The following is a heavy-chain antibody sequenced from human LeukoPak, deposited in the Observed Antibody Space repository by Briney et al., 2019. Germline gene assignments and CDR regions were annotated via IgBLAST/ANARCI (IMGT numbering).Heavy chain of an antibody. CDR3: ARGPRGDSSSGYLNY. D-gene: IGHD6-13*01. J-gene: IGHJ4*02. V-gene: IGHV3-74*01. CDR2: INSDGSST. CDR1: GFTFSSYW. Sequence: GGSLRLSCAASGFTFSSYWMHWVRQVPGKGLVWVSRINSDGSSTTYADSVKGRFTISRDNAKNTLYLQMNSLRAEDTAVYYCARGPRGDSSSGYLNYWGQGTLVTVSS.